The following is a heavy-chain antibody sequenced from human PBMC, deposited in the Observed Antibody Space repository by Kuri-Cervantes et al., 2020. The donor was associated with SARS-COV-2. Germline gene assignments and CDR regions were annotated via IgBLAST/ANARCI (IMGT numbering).Heavy chain of an antibody. D-gene: IGHD2-2*01. CDR3: ARQGVVPAARIYFQH. V-gene: IGHV4-59*08. J-gene: IGHJ1*01. Sequence: GSLRLSCTVSGGSISSYYWNWIRQPPGKGLEWIGYIYYSGSTNYNPSLKSRVTISVDTSKNQFSLKLSSVTAADTAVYYCARQGVVPAARIYFQHWGQGTLVTVSS. CDR1: GGSISSYY. CDR2: IYYSGST.